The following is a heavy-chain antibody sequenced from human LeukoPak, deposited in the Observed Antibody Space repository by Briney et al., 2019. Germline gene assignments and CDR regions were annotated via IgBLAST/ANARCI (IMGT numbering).Heavy chain of an antibody. CDR3: TRVSTTDDY. CDR1: GFTFSSYW. Sequence: AGGSLRLSCAASGFTFSSYWMNWVRQAPGKGLVWVSRINSDGRSAVYADSVKGRFTISRDNAKNTLYLQMDSLRAEDTAVYYCTRVSTTDDYWGQGTLVTVSS. J-gene: IGHJ4*02. V-gene: IGHV3-74*01. CDR2: INSDGRSA. D-gene: IGHD2/OR15-2a*01.